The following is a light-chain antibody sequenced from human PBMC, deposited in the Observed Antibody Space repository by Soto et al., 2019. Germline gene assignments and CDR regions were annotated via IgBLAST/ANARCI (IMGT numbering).Light chain of an antibody. CDR3: CSYTTSSTLV. CDR1: SSDVGTYDL. CDR2: EAT. V-gene: IGLV2-14*02. Sequence: QSALTQPASVSGSPGQSITISCTGTSSDVGTYDLVSWYQHHPGAAPKLMIYEATRRPSGISNRFSGSKSGNTASLTISGLQAEDEADYYCCSYTTSSTLVFGGGTKLTVL. J-gene: IGLJ2*01.